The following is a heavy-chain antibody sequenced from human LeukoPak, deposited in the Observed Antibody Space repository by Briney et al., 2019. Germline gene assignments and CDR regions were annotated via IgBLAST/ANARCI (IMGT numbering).Heavy chain of an antibody. J-gene: IGHJ4*02. CDR2: IKSKTDGGTT. Sequence: GGSLRLSCAASGFTFSSYVMSWVRQAPGKGLEWVGRIKSKTDGGTTDYAAPVKGRFTISRDDSKNTLYLQMNSLRTEDTAVYYCTTPGGYDFRNFDYWGQGTLVTVSS. V-gene: IGHV3-15*01. CDR3: TTPGGYDFRNFDY. CDR1: GFTFSSYV. D-gene: IGHD5-12*01.